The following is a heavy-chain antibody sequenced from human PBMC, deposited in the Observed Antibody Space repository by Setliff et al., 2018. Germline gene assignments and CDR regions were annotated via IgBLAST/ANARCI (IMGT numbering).Heavy chain of an antibody. J-gene: IGHJ5*02. V-gene: IGHV3-7*01. CDR3: ARDVFDFRTGQAGP. CDR2: IKGDGSEK. D-gene: IGHD3-3*01. CDR1: GFTFSTYW. Sequence: GGSLRLSCAASGFTFSTYWMTWIRQAPGRGLEWVANIKGDGSEKYYVDSVEGRFAISRDNAKNSLYLQMNSLRVEDTAVYYCARDVFDFRTGQAGPWGQGTLVTVS.